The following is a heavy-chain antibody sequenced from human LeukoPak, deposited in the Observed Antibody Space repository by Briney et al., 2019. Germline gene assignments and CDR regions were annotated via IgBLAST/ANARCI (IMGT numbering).Heavy chain of an antibody. J-gene: IGHJ2*01. Sequence: SETLSLTCTVSGGFISSSSYYWGWIRQPPGKGLEWIGSIYYSGSTYYNPSLKSRVTISVDTSKNQFSLKLSSVTAADTAVYYCARGPLHKITIFGVVIIDWYFDLWGRGTLVTVSS. CDR2: IYYSGST. CDR3: ARGPLHKITIFGVVIIDWYFDL. CDR1: GGFISSSSYY. D-gene: IGHD3-3*01. V-gene: IGHV4-39*01.